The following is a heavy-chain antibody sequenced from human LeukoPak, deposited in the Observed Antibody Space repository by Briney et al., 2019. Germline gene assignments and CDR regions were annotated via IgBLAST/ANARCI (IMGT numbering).Heavy chain of an antibody. D-gene: IGHD3-22*01. Sequence: ASVKVSCKASGYTFTGYYMHWVRQAPGQGLEWMGWINPNSGGTNYAQKFQGRVTMTRDTSISTAYMELSRLRSDDTAVYYCARGDYYDSSGLLYFDYWGQGTLVTVSS. CDR3: ARGDYYDSSGLLYFDY. CDR1: GYTFTGYY. V-gene: IGHV1-2*02. J-gene: IGHJ4*02. CDR2: INPNSGGT.